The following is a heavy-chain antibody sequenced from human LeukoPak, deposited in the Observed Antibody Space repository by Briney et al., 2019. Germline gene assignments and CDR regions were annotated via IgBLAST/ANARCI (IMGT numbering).Heavy chain of an antibody. CDR3: ARDLYSSSTSCYVSYYYYYYGMDV. CDR2: ISSSSSYI. Sequence: GGSLRLSCAASGFTFSSYSMNWVRQAPGKGLQWVPSISSSSSYIYYADSVKGRFTISRDNAKNSLYLQMNSPRAEDTAVYYCARDLYSSSTSCYVSYYYYYYGMDVRGKGTTVTVSS. V-gene: IGHV3-21*01. J-gene: IGHJ6*04. CDR1: GFTFSSYS. D-gene: IGHD2-2*01.